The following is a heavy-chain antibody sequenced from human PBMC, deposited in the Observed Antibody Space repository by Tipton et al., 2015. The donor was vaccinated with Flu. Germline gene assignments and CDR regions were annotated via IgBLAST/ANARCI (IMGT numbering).Heavy chain of an antibody. CDR3: ARRDYSNYVSEPKNWFDP. CDR1: GYSIRSSNYY. D-gene: IGHD4-11*01. CDR2: IFHSGNT. V-gene: IGHV4-38-2*01. J-gene: IGHJ5*02. Sequence: LRLSCAVSGYSIRSSNYYWGWIRQPPGKGLEWIGNIFHSGNTYHNPSLKSRVTRSVDTSKNQFSLKLTSVTAADTAVYYCARRDYSNYVSEPKNWFDPWGQGALVTVSS.